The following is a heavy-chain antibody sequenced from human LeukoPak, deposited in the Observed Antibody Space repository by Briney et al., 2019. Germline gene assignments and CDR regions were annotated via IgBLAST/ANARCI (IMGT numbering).Heavy chain of an antibody. Sequence: SETLSLTCTVSGGSISSSSYYWGWIRQPPGKGLEWIGSIYYSGSTYYNPSLKSRVTISVDTSKNQFSLKLSSVTAADTAVYYCARQRREGRRSWYTLYFDYWGQGTLVTVSS. D-gene: IGHD6-13*01. CDR2: IYYSGST. J-gene: IGHJ4*02. V-gene: IGHV4-39*01. CDR1: GGSISSSSYY. CDR3: ARQRREGRRSWYTLYFDY.